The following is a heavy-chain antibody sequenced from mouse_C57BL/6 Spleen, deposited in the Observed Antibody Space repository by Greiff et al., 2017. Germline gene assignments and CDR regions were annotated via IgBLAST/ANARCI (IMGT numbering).Heavy chain of an antibody. V-gene: IGHV1-7*01. CDR1: GYTFTSYW. Sequence: QVHVKQSGAELAKPGASVKLSCKASGYTFTSYWMHWVKQRPGQGLEWIGYINPSSGYTKYNQKFKDKATLTADKSSSTAYMQLSSLTYEDSAVYYCARYGYDVGYAMDYWGQGTSVTVSS. CDR3: ARYGYDVGYAMDY. D-gene: IGHD2-2*01. J-gene: IGHJ4*01. CDR2: INPSSGYT.